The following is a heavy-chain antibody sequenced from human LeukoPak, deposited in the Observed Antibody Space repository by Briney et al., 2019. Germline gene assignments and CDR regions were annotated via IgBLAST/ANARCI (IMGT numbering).Heavy chain of an antibody. Sequence: SETLSLTCTVSGGSISSYYWSWIRQPPGKGMEWIGYIYYSGSTNYNPSLKSRVTISVDTSKNQFSLKLSSVTAADTAVYYCARGVYIAAAQYGYWGQGTLVSVSS. CDR3: ARGVYIAAAQYGY. D-gene: IGHD6-13*01. J-gene: IGHJ4*02. CDR2: IYYSGST. V-gene: IGHV4-59*01. CDR1: GGSISSYY.